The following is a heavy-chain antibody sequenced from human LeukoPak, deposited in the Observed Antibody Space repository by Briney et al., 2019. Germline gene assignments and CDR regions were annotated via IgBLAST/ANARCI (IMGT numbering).Heavy chain of an antibody. CDR3: ARRGTTPVRFDI. CDR1: GITFSSHW. V-gene: IGHV3-74*01. CDR2: INSDGSST. D-gene: IGHD1-1*01. J-gene: IGHJ3*02. Sequence: GGSLRLSCAAPGITFSSHWMHSVRQAPGKGLVWLSRINSDGSSTSYADSVKGRFTISRDNAKNTLYLQMNSLRADDTAVYYCARRGTTPVRFDIWGQGTMVNVSS.